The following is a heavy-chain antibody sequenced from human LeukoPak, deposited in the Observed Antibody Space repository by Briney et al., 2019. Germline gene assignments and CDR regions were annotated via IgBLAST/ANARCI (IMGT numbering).Heavy chain of an antibody. V-gene: IGHV4-30-2*01. CDR1: GGSISSGGYY. CDR3: ARDYGSGSYYLDY. CDR2: INHSGNT. D-gene: IGHD3-10*01. J-gene: IGHJ4*02. Sequence: SQTLSLTCTVSGGSISSGGYYWSWIRQPPGKGLGWIGEINHSGNTNYNPSLKSRVTISVDTSKNQFSLKLSSVTAADTAVYYCARDYGSGSYYLDYWGQGTLVTVSS.